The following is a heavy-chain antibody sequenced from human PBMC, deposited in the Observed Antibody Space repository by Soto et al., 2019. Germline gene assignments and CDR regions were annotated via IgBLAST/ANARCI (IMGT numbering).Heavy chain of an antibody. CDR1: GGSFSGYY. Sequence: QVQLQQWGAGLLKPSETLSLTCAVYGGSFSGYYWSWIRQPPGKGLEWIGEINHSGSTNYNPSLKSRVPXXXDXAKNQFSLKLSSVTAADTAVYYCARAYSSSWSPFDYWGQGTLVTVSS. D-gene: IGHD6-13*01. V-gene: IGHV4-34*01. CDR3: ARAYSSSWSPFDY. J-gene: IGHJ4*02. CDR2: INHSGST.